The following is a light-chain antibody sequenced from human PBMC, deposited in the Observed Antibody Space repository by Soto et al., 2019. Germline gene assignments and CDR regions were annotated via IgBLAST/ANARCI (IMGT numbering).Light chain of an antibody. Sequence: EIVLTQSPATLSVSPGERVTFSCRASQSISTNLAWYQQKPGQAPRLLIYGASTRDTHIPDRFSGTGSETEFTLSVSSLQSEDFAIYYCQQYYDWPLVTFGGGTRVEI. J-gene: IGKJ4*01. CDR3: QQYYDWPLVT. CDR2: GAS. V-gene: IGKV3-15*01. CDR1: QSISTN.